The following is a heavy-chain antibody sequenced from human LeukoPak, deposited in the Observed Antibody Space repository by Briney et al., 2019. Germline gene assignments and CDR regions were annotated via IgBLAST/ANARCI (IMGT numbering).Heavy chain of an antibody. CDR3: ARALGAAGSY. D-gene: IGHD6-13*01. CDR1: GFTFSTYW. J-gene: IGHJ4*02. Sequence: GGSLRLSCAASGFTFSTYWTHWVRQAPGKGLEWVANIRQDGSEKYYVDSVKGRFTISRDNAKNSLYLQMNSLRAEDTAVYYCARALGAAGSYWGQGALVTVSS. CDR2: IRQDGSEK. V-gene: IGHV3-7*01.